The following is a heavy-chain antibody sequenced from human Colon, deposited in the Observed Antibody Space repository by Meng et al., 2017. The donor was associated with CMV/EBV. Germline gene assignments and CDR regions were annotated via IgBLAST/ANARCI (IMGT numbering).Heavy chain of an antibody. D-gene: IGHD2-21*01. CDR3: ARESRTSGEDFDY. V-gene: IGHV4-59*01. CDR1: GASPRNNYY. Sequence: GSLRPSCSVSGASPRNNYYWSWIRQSPGEGLEWIGNIHYSGTTNYNLSLKSRVIILIDTSNKQLSLKLGSVTTADAAVYYCARESRTSGEDFDYWGRGTLVTVSS. J-gene: IGHJ4*01. CDR2: IHYSGTT.